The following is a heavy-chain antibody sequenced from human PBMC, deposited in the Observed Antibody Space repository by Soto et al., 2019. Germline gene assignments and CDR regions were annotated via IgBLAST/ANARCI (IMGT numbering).Heavy chain of an antibody. CDR2: IYYTGRT. Sequence: QLHLQESGPGLVKPSETLSLTYTVSGGSISSSSYYWGWIRQPPGKGLEWIGSIYYTGRTYYSPSLKSRVTISVDTSKNQFSLKLSSVTAADTAVVYCARHGVAALHFDYWGQGALVTVSS. J-gene: IGHJ4*02. CDR1: GGSISSSSYY. V-gene: IGHV4-39*01. D-gene: IGHD2-15*01. CDR3: ARHGVAALHFDY.